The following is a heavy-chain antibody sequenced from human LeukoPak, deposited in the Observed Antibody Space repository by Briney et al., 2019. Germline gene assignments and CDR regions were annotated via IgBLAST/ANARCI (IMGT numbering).Heavy chain of an antibody. J-gene: IGHJ4*02. CDR2: MSPNSGDT. V-gene: IGHV1-8*01. Sequence: ASVKVSCKASGYTFTSYDFNWVRQATGQRPEWMGWMSPNSGDTGYAQKFQDRVTMTRNTSISTAYMELSSLRSEDTAFYYCARSGYSYGFRTLDYWGQGTLVTVSS. CDR1: GYTFTSYD. CDR3: ARSGYSYGFRTLDY. D-gene: IGHD5-18*01.